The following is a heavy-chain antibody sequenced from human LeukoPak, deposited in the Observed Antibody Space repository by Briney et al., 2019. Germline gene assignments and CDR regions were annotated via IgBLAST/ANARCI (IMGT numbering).Heavy chain of an antibody. V-gene: IGHV4-59*01. CDR3: ARVTAMAAYYFDY. J-gene: IGHJ4*02. CDR1: GGSISSYY. D-gene: IGHD5-18*01. CDR2: IYYSGST. Sequence: KSSETLSLTCTVSGGSISSYYWSWTRQPPGKGLEWIGYIYYSGSTNYNPSLKSRVTISVDTSKNQFSLKLSSVTAADTAVYYCARVTAMAAYYFDYWGQGTLVTVSS.